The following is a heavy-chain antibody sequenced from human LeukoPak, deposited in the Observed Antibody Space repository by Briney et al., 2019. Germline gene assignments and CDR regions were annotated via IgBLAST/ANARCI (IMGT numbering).Heavy chain of an antibody. D-gene: IGHD3-10*01. CDR2: MSHNRGT. V-gene: IGHV4-38-2*01. J-gene: IGHJ6*02. CDR3: ASYYASGVSAYNYYGMDV. Sequence: SETLSLTCAVSGHSISTGYYWGWIRQPPGKGLEWIGSMSHNRGTYYNPSLKSRVTISMDTSKNQISLRLTSVTAADTAVYYCASYYASGVSAYNYYGMDVWGQGTTVTVSS. CDR1: GHSISTGYY.